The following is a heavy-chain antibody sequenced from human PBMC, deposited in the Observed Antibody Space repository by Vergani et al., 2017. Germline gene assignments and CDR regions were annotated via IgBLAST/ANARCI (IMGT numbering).Heavy chain of an antibody. D-gene: IGHD3-9*01. Sequence: DVHLAESGGGFFKPGGSLRLSCSASGFSFNSYWMHWVRQVPGKGLFGVSRIKSDGSITAYADSVKGRFTISRDNAQNTLYLQMKSLRVEDTGVYYCARARCIETCYMSNWLDSWGQGTLVTVSS. CDR2: IKSDGSIT. V-gene: IGHV3-74*03. CDR1: GFSFNSYW. J-gene: IGHJ5*01. CDR3: ARARCIETCYMSNWLDS.